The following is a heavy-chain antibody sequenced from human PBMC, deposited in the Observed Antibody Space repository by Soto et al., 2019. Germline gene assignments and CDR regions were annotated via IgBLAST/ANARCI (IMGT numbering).Heavy chain of an antibody. D-gene: IGHD3-3*01. CDR2: INPSGGST. V-gene: IGHV1-46*01. J-gene: IGHJ4*02. Sequence: ASVKVSCKTSGYTFTSYYMYWVRQAPGQGLEWMGIINPSGGSTSYVQKFQGRVTMTRDTSTSTAYMELRSLRSDDTAVYYCARGGATTYYDFWSGPDYWGQGTLVTVSS. CDR1: GYTFTSYY. CDR3: ARGGATTYYDFWSGPDY.